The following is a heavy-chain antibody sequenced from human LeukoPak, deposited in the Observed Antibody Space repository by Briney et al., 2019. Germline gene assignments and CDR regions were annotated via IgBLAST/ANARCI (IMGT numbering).Heavy chain of an antibody. CDR2: LYHGDSV. CDR1: DGSISSGSYY. CDR3: ARQHDSYYYYYIDV. Sequence: SETLSLTCTVSDGSISSGSYYWVWIRQPPGKGLEWIGSLYHGDSVYYNTALESRVSMSVDTSKNQFSLKLSFVTAADTAVYYCARQHDSYYYYYIDVWGSGTTVTVSS. V-gene: IGHV4-39*01. J-gene: IGHJ6*03.